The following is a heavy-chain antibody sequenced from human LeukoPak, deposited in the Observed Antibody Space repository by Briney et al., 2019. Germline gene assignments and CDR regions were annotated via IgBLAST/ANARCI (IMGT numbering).Heavy chain of an antibody. V-gene: IGHV3-66*01. CDR2: IYSGGST. J-gene: IGHJ4*02. Sequence: PXXXLXXXCAXXGFTVSSNYMSWVRQAPGKGLEWVSVIYSGGSTYYADSVKGRFTISRDNSKNTLYLQMNSLRAEDTAVYYCAXXXXXXXXVXXAALDYWGXGXLVTVSS. CDR1: GFTVSSNY. CDR3: AXXXXXXXXVXXAALDY.